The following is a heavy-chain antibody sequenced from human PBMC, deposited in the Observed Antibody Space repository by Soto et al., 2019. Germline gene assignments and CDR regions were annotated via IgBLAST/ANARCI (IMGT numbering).Heavy chain of an antibody. D-gene: IGHD1-26*01. J-gene: IGHJ6*02. V-gene: IGHV3-21*01. CDR1: GFTFSSYS. Sequence: EVQLVESGGGLVKPGGSLSLSCAASGFTFSSYSMNWVPQAQGKGLEWVSSISSSSSYIYYADSVKGRFTISRDNAKNSLYLQMNSLRAEDTAVYYCARARRREATGYYYGMDVWCQVKTVTVSS. CDR2: ISSSSSYI. CDR3: ARARRREATGYYYGMDV.